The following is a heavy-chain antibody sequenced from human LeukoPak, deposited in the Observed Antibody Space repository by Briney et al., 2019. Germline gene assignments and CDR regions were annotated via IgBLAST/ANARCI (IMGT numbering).Heavy chain of an antibody. CDR1: GFTFGDYA. J-gene: IGHJ4*02. CDR2: IRSKTYGGTT. D-gene: IGHD1-26*01. Sequence: GRSLRLSCTASGFTFGDYATSWVRQAPGKGLEWVGFIRSKTYGGTTEYAASVKGRFTISRDDSKSIAFLQMNSLKTEDTAVYYCTRHPRPRVVGATALDYWGQGTLVTVSS. V-gene: IGHV3-49*04. CDR3: TRHPRPRVVGATALDY.